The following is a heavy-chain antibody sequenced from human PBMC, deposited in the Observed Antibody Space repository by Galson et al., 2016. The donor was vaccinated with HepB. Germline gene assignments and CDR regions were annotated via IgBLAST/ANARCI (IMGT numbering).Heavy chain of an antibody. CDR3: AKWGGSGYDWARLDY. CDR1: GFTFSSYD. Sequence: SLRLSCAASGFTFSSYDMHWVRQAPGKGLEWVAVISYDGSNKYYADSVKGRFTISRDNSKNTLYLQMNSLRAEDTAVYYCAKWGGSGYDWARLDYWGQGTLVTVSS. D-gene: IGHD5-12*01. J-gene: IGHJ4*02. CDR2: ISYDGSNK. V-gene: IGHV3-30*18.